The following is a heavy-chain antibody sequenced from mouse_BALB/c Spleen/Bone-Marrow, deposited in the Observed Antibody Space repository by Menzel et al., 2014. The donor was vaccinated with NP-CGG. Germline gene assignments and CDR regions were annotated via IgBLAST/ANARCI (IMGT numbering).Heavy chain of an antibody. CDR2: IDPSDSDT. Sequence: QVQLQQSGAELVRPGASVKLSCKASGYTFTSYWMNWVKQRPGQGLEWIGMIDPSDSDTHYNQMFKDKATLTVDKSSSTTYIQLSLLTSEDSAVYYCARKKSNLGFWFAYWGQGTLVTVSA. J-gene: IGHJ3*01. V-gene: IGHV1-61*01. CDR3: ARKKSNLGFWFAY. D-gene: IGHD1-2*01. CDR1: GYTFTSYW.